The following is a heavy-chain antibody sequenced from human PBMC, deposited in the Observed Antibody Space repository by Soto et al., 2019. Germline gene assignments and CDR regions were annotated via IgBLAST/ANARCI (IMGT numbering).Heavy chain of an antibody. D-gene: IGHD3-16*01. CDR3: VMVDNYVTPTPQDV. CDR1: GYIFVNYG. CDR2: ISPYTGNT. Sequence: QVQLVQSGDEVKKPGASVKVSCKASGYIFVNYGIAWVRQAPGQGLEWMGWISPYTGNTHSATKIQGRLTMTTDTSTSTAYMDLGSLPSDDTAVYYCVMVDNYVTPTPQDVLGPGTTVTVSS. V-gene: IGHV1-18*01. J-gene: IGHJ6*02.